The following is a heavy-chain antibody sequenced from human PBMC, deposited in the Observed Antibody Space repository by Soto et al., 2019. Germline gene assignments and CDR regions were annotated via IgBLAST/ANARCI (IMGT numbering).Heavy chain of an antibody. J-gene: IGHJ6*02. V-gene: IGHV2-26*01. Sequence: SGPTLVNPTETLTLTCTVSGFSLSNARVGVSWIRQPPGKALEWLAHIFSNDEKSYSTSLKSRLTISKDTSKSQVVLTMTNMDPVDTATYYCARIPYYDFWSGYYTGLYYYYGMDVWGQGTTVTVSS. CDR1: GFSLSNARVG. D-gene: IGHD3-3*01. CDR2: IFSNDEK. CDR3: ARIPYYDFWSGYYTGLYYYYGMDV.